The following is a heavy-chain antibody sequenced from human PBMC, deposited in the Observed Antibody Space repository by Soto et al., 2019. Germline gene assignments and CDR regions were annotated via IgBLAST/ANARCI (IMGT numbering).Heavy chain of an antibody. CDR3: ARDHPVGATDY. V-gene: IGHV3-48*03. J-gene: IGHJ4*02. D-gene: IGHD1-26*01. CDR1: GFTFSSYE. CDR2: ISSSGSTI. Sequence: QPGGSLRLSCAASGFTFSSYEMNWVRQAPGKGLEWVSYISSSGSTIYYADSVKGRFTISRDNAKNSLYLQMNSLRAEDTAVYYCARDHPVGATDYWGQGTLVTVSS.